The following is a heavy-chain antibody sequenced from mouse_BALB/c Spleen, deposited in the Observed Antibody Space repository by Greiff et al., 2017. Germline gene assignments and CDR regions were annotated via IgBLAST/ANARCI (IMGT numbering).Heavy chain of an antibody. CDR2: IDPENGNT. V-gene: IGHV14-1*02. Sequence: VQLQQSGAELVRPGALVKLSCKASGFNIKDYYMHWVKQRPEQGLEWIGWIDPENGNTIYDPKFQGKASITADTSSNTAYLQLSSLTSEDTAVYYCARSQYGNFYFDYWGQGTTLTVSS. D-gene: IGHD2-10*02. CDR3: ARSQYGNFYFDY. J-gene: IGHJ2*01. CDR1: GFNIKDYY.